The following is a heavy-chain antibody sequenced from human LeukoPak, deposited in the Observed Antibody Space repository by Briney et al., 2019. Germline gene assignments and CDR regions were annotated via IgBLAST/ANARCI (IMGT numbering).Heavy chain of an antibody. CDR2: IKQDGSEK. CDR1: GFTFSSYW. V-gene: IGHV3-7*01. J-gene: IGHJ4*02. CDR3: ARARITGTTRPYFDY. Sequence: PGGSLRLSCAASGFTFSSYWMSWVRQAPGKGLEWVANIKQDGSEKYYVDSVKGRFTISRDNAKNSLYLQMNSLRAEDTAVYYCARARITGTTRPYFDYWGQGTLVTVSS. D-gene: IGHD1-7*01.